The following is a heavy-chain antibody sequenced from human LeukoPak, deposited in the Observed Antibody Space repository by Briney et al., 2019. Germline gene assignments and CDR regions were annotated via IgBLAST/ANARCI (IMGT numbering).Heavy chain of an antibody. Sequence: ASVKVSCKASGFPFTGHFFHWVRQAPGKGLEWMGWINPDAGDTEYAQGFQGRVTMTRDPSSGTVYMDLSSLRSDDTAIYYCARGSYLYESSGYFDYWGQGTLVTVSS. CDR1: GFPFTGHF. J-gene: IGHJ4*02. V-gene: IGHV1-2*02. CDR3: ARGSYLYESSGYFDY. CDR2: INPDAGDT. D-gene: IGHD3-22*01.